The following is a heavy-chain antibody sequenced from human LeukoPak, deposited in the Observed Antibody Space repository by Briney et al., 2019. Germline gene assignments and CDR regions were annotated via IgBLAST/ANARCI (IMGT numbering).Heavy chain of an antibody. CDR3: ARDRTPGYDYVWGSYRAGTDY. J-gene: IGHJ4*02. V-gene: IGHV1-18*04. CDR2: ISAYNGNT. Sequence: ASVKVSCKASGYTFTSYGISWVRQAPGQGLEWMGWISAYNGNTNYAQKLQGRVTMTTDPSTSTAYMELRSLRSDDTAVYYCARDRTPGYDYVWGSYRAGTDYWGQGTLVTVSS. D-gene: IGHD3-16*02. CDR1: GYTFTSYG.